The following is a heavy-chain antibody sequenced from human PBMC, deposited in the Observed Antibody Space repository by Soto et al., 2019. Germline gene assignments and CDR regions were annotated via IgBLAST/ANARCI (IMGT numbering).Heavy chain of an antibody. CDR1: GFPFNNYY. CDR3: TRGAGGWNYYYAMDV. Sequence: GSLRLSCAASGFPFNNYYMTWVRQASGKGLEWVASIKEDGNEKYYVDSVKGRFTISRDNVKNSVSLQLNSLRAEDTAVYFCTRGAGGWNYYYAMDVWGPGATVTVSS. CDR2: IKEDGNEK. D-gene: IGHD6-19*01. J-gene: IGHJ6*02. V-gene: IGHV3-7*03.